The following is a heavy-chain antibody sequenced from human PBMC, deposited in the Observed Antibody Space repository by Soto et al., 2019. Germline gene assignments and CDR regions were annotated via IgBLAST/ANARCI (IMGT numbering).Heavy chain of an antibody. CDR1: GFTFSSYG. Sequence: QVQLVESGGGVVQPGRSLRLSCAASGFTFSSYGMHWVRQAPGKGLEWVAVIWYYGSNKYYADSVKGRFTISRDNSKNTLYLQMNSLRAEHTAVYYCARLDSGWCFDYWGQGTLVTVSS. CDR2: IWYYGSNK. V-gene: IGHV3-33*01. CDR3: ARLDSGWCFDY. J-gene: IGHJ4*02. D-gene: IGHD2-8*01.